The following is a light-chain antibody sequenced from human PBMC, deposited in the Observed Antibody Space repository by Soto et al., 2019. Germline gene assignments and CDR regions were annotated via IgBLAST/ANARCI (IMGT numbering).Light chain of an antibody. CDR2: SNN. J-gene: IGLJ2*01. Sequence: QSVLTQPPSASGTPGQRVTISCSGSSSNIGRNPVNWFQQLPGTAPKLLIYSNNQRPSGVPDRFSGSKSGTSASLAISGLQSEDEADYYCAAWDDSLNGILFGGGTKVTVL. CDR3: AAWDDSLNGIL. V-gene: IGLV1-44*01. CDR1: SSNIGRNP.